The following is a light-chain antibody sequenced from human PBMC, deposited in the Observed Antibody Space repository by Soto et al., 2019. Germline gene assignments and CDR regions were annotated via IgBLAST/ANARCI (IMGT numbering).Light chain of an antibody. V-gene: IGKV1-5*03. CDR1: QTISSW. Sequence: DIQMTQSPSTLSASVRDRVTITCRASQTISSWLAWFQQRPGRAPKFLIYKASSLKNGVPLRFSGSGSGTEFTLTISSLQPDDFATYYCQHYNSYSEAFGQGTKVELK. CDR2: KAS. CDR3: QHYNSYSEA. J-gene: IGKJ1*01.